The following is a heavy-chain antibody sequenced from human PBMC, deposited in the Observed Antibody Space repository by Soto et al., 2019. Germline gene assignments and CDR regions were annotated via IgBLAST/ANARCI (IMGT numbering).Heavy chain of an antibody. J-gene: IGHJ4*02. Sequence: WWSLRLSCASSGFTFSFYAMHWVRQAPGKGLEWVAVISYNGRNKHYVDSVKGRFTISRDNSQDTLYLQMDSLRPDDTAVYYCARQAKIGDRSQFYFDSWGQGTLVTVSS. CDR1: GFTFSFYA. CDR2: ISYNGRNK. CDR3: ARQAKIGDRSQFYFDS. V-gene: IGHV3-30*04. D-gene: IGHD3-16*01.